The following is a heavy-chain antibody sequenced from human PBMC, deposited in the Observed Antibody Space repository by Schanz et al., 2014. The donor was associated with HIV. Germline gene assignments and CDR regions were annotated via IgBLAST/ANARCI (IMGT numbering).Heavy chain of an antibody. Sequence: DVQLVESGGGLIQPGESLRLSCVASGFTFGTTWMYWVRQGPGKGLTWVSYITPDGSVTYADSVKGRFTASRDSSKNTLFLQMNSLRVEDTAVYYCARRQWVAPDYWGQGTLVTVSS. CDR3: ARRQWVAPDY. V-gene: IGHV3-74*01. CDR2: ITPDGSVT. J-gene: IGHJ4*02. CDR1: GFTFGTTW. D-gene: IGHD6-19*01.